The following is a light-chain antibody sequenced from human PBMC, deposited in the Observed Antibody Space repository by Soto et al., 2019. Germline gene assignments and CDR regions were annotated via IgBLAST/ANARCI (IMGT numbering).Light chain of an antibody. CDR1: GSDVRTYNL. Sequence: QSVLTQPASVSGSPGQSITISCTVTGSDVRTYNLVSWYQQHPGKVPKLIIYEASKRPSGVSNRFSGSQPGNTASLTVSGLQAEDEADYYCCSYAGDKTSVFGSGTKVTV. CDR2: EAS. J-gene: IGLJ1*01. V-gene: IGLV2-23*01. CDR3: CSYAGDKTSV.